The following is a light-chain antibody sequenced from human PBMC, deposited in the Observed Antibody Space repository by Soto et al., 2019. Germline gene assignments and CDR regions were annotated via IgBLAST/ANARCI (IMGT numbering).Light chain of an antibody. CDR1: QSISSW. V-gene: IGKV1-5*03. CDR2: KAS. CDR3: QQYNSYSWT. Sequence: DIQMTQSPSTLSVSVGDRVTITCRASQSISSWLAWYQQKPGKAPKLLIYKASSLESGVPSRFSGSGSGTEFTLTISSLQPDDFATYYCQQYNSYSWTFGQGTKVDI. J-gene: IGKJ1*01.